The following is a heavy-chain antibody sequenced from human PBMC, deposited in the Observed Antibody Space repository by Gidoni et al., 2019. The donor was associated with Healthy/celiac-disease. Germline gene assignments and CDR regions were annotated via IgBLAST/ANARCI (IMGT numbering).Heavy chain of an antibody. CDR3: TTKQTPLTVTCAFDL. CDR1: VFTFCRAW. Sequence: EVQLVESGGGSVMPGGSLSRSCAASVFTFCRAWMNWVRQAPGKGMEWVCRIKSKTDGVTTDYAAPVKGRFTISRDDSKNTLYLQMNSLKTEDTAVYYCTTKQTPLTVTCAFDLWGRGTLVTVSS. D-gene: IGHD4-17*01. V-gene: IGHV3-15*07. J-gene: IGHJ2*01. CDR2: IKSKTDGVTT.